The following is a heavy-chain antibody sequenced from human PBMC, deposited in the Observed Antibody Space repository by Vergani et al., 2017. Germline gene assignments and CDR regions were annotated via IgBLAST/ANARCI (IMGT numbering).Heavy chain of an antibody. V-gene: IGHV3-23*03. CDR1: GFTFSSYA. CDR2: IYSGGSST. D-gene: IGHD3-16*01. CDR3: ARVNGGLGDPI. Sequence: EVQLLESGGGLVQPGGSLRLSCAASGFTFSSYAMSWVRQAPGKGLEWVSVIYSGGSSTYYADSVKGRFTISRDNSKNTLYLQMNSLRAEDTAVYYCARVNGGLGDPIWGQGTMVTVSS. J-gene: IGHJ3*02.